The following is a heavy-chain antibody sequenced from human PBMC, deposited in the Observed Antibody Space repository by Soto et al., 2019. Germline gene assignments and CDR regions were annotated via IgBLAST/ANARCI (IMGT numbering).Heavy chain of an antibody. V-gene: IGHV4-59*01. Sequence: QVQLQESGPGLVKPSETLSLTCTVSGGSISSYYWSWIRQPPGKGLEWIGYIYYSGSTTYNPSLKTRVTISVDTSKNQSSQKLSSVTAADTAVYYCARRYGGNFDYWGQGTLVTVSS. D-gene: IGHD3-16*01. CDR3: ARRYGGNFDY. J-gene: IGHJ4*02. CDR1: GGSISSYY. CDR2: IYYSGST.